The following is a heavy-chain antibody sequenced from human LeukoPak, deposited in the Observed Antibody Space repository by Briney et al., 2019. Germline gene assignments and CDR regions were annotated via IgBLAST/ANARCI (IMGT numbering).Heavy chain of an antibody. CDR1: GYTFTGYY. Sequence: RASVKVSCKASGYTFTGYYMHWVRQAPGQGLEWMGWINPYSGDTNSAQKFQGRVTMTRDTSISTAYMELSRLRSDDTAMYYCARDSSTSNDYWGQGTLVTVSS. V-gene: IGHV1-2*02. CDR2: INPYSGDT. D-gene: IGHD2-2*01. J-gene: IGHJ4*02. CDR3: ARDSSTSNDY.